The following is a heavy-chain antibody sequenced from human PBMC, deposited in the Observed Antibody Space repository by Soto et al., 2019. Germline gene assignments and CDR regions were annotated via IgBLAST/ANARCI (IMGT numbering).Heavy chain of an antibody. J-gene: IGHJ4*02. CDR2: ISSSGSTI. D-gene: IGHD6-19*01. Sequence: EVQLVESGGGLVQPGGSLRLSCAASGFTFSSYEMNWVRQAPGKGLEWVSYISSSGSTIYYADSVKGRFTISRDNAKNSLYLQMNSLRAEDTAVYYCAKDSSGWYGVDYFDYWGQGTLVTVSS. V-gene: IGHV3-48*03. CDR3: AKDSSGWYGVDYFDY. CDR1: GFTFSSYE.